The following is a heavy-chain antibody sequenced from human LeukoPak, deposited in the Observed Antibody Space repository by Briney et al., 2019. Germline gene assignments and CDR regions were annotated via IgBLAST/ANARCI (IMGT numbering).Heavy chain of an antibody. CDR2: INAGNGNT. V-gene: IGHV1-3*01. D-gene: IGHD1-26*01. J-gene: IGHJ6*02. CDR1: GYTFTSYA. CDR3: ARDVVGATIYYYYYGMDV. Sequence: ASVKVSCKASGYTFTSYAMHWVRQAPGQRLEWMGWINAGNGNTKYSQKFQGRVTITRDTSASTAYMELSSLRSEDTAVYYCARDVVGATIYYYYYGMDVWGQGTTVTVSS.